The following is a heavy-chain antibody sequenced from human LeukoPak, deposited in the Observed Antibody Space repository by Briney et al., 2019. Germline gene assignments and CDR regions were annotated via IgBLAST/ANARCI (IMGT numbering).Heavy chain of an antibody. J-gene: IGHJ6*02. Sequence: GASVKVSCKASGYTFTSYGISWVRQAPGQGLEWMGWISAYNGNTNYAQKLQGRVTMTTDTSTSTAYMELRSLRSDDTAVYYCARFHDSSGPGYHYYYGMDVWGQGTTVTVSS. CDR2: ISAYNGNT. CDR1: GYTFTSYG. V-gene: IGHV1-18*01. CDR3: ARFHDSSGPGYHYYYGMDV. D-gene: IGHD3-22*01.